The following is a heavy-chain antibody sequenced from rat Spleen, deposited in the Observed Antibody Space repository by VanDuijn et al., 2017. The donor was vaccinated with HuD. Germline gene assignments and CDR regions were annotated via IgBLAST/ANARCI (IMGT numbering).Heavy chain of an antibody. V-gene: IGHV5-7*01. CDR1: GFTFSDYN. CDR2: ITYDGSST. D-gene: IGHD1-12*03. CDR3: ARPSYGYPFAY. Sequence: EVQLVESGGGLVQPGRSLKLSCAASGFTFSDYNMAWVRQAPKKGLEWVAAITYDGSSTYGRASVKGRFTISRDNAKSTLYLQLDSLRSEDTATYYCARPSYGYPFAYWGQGTLVTVSS. J-gene: IGHJ3*01.